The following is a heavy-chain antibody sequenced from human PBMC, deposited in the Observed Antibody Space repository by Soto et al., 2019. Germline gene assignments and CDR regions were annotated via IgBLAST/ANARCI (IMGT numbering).Heavy chain of an antibody. CDR3: ARDIAVAGYYYYGMDV. J-gene: IGHJ6*02. D-gene: IGHD6-19*01. Sequence: GGSLRLSCAASGFTLSSYAMHWVRQAPGKGLEWVAVISYDGSNKYYADSVKGRFTISRDNSKNTLYLQMNSLRAEDTAVYYCARDIAVAGYYYYGMDVWGQGTTVTVSS. V-gene: IGHV3-30-3*01. CDR1: GFTLSSYA. CDR2: ISYDGSNK.